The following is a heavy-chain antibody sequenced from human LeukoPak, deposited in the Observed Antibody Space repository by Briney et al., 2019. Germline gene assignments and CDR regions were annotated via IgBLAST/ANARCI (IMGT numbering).Heavy chain of an antibody. CDR2: IYSGGGT. CDR1: GFIVSSNY. J-gene: IGHJ4*02. V-gene: IGHV3-53*01. CDR3: AKDFVRYNIQFDY. Sequence: GGSLRLSCAASGFIVSSNYMSWVRQAPGKGLEWVSVIYSGGGTYYADSVKGRFTISRDNSKNTLYLQMDSLRAEDTALYYCAKDFVRYNIQFDYWGQGALVTVSS. D-gene: IGHD1-14*01.